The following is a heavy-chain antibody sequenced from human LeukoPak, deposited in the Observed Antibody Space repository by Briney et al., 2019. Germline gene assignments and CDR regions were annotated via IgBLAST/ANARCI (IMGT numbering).Heavy chain of an antibody. CDR1: GGSISTFS. CDR2: MRYSGST. CDR3: ASIAVRNNYFDY. D-gene: IGHD6-19*01. V-gene: IGHV4-59*01. J-gene: IGHJ4*02. Sequence: PSETLSLTCTVSGGSISTFSWSWIRQPPGKGLEWIGYMRYSGSTNYNPSFKSRATASVDMSKNQLSLKLSSVTAADTAVYYCASIAVRNNYFDYWGQGTLVTVSS.